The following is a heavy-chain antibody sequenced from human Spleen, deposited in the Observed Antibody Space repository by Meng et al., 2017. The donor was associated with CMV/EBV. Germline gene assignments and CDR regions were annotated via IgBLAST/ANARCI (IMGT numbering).Heavy chain of an antibody. CDR3: AKDSGFSSSRENWFDP. CDR1: GFTFSSYG. CDR2: IRYDGRNK. Sequence: GESLKISCAASGFTFSSYGNHWVRQAPGKGLEWVAFIRYDGRNKYYADSVKGRFTISRDNSKNTLYLQMNSLRAEDTAVYYCAKDSGFSSSRENWFDPWGQGTLVTVSS. J-gene: IGHJ5*02. V-gene: IGHV3-30*02. D-gene: IGHD6-13*01.